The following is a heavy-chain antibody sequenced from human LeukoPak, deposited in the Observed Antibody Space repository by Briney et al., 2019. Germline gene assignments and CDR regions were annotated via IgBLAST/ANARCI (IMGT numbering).Heavy chain of an antibody. CDR2: ISGSGGST. CDR3: AKTSISGGYFAY. CDR1: GFTFSSYA. J-gene: IGHJ4*02. V-gene: IGHV3-23*01. Sequence: GASLRLSCAASGFTFSSYAMSWVRQAPGKGLEWVSAISGSGGSTYYADSVKGRFTISRDNSKNTLYLQMNSLRAEDTAVYYCAKTSISGGYFAYWGQGTLVTVSS. D-gene: IGHD3-10*01.